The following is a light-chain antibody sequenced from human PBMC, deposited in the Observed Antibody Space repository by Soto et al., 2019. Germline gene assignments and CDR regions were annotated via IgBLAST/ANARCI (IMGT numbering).Light chain of an antibody. CDR1: QSVDSNY. CDR2: GTS. J-gene: IGKJ2*01. Sequence: ENVLTQSPGTLSLSPGERATLSCRASQSVDSNYLAWYQQKPGQAPSLLIDGTSSRAPGIPGRFSGSGSGTDFTLTIDRLEPEDFAVYYCQQYGSSLYTFGQGTKLEIK. V-gene: IGKV3-20*01. CDR3: QQYGSSLYT.